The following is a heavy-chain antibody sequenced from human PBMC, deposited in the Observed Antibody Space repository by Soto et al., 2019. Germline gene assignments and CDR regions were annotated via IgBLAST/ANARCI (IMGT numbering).Heavy chain of an antibody. D-gene: IGHD4-17*01. V-gene: IGHV3-23*01. Sequence: EVQLLESGGGLVQPGGSLRLSCAASGFTFSSYAMSWVRQAPGKGLEWVSAISGSGGSTYYADSVKGRFTISRDNSKNTLYLQMNSLRAEDMAVYYCAKYGDYEGVLDYWGQGTLVTVSS. CDR3: AKYGDYEGVLDY. CDR1: GFTFSSYA. J-gene: IGHJ4*02. CDR2: ISGSGGST.